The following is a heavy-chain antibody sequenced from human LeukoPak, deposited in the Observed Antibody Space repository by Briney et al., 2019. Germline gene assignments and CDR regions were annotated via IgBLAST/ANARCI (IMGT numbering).Heavy chain of an antibody. D-gene: IGHD2-2*02. Sequence: ASVKVSCKVSGYTLTELSMHWVRQAPGKGLEWMGGFDPEDGETIYAQKFQGRVTITADKSTSTAYMELSGLRSEDTAVYYCARSIPLYCSSTSCYTGAFDIWGQGTMVTVSS. V-gene: IGHV1-24*01. CDR3: ARSIPLYCSSTSCYTGAFDI. CDR2: FDPEDGET. CDR1: GYTLTELS. J-gene: IGHJ3*02.